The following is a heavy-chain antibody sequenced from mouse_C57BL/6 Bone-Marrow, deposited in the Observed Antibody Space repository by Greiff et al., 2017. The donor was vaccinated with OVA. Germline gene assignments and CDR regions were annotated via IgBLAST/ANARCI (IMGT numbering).Heavy chain of an antibody. Sequence: EVQVVESGGGLVQPGGSLKLSCAASGFTFSDYGMAWVRQAPRKGPEWVAFISNLAYSIYYADTVTGRFTLSRENAKNTLYLEMSSLRSEDTAMYYCARHSGLLRYWYFDVWGTGTPVTVSS. CDR1: GFTFSDYG. V-gene: IGHV5-15*01. J-gene: IGHJ1*03. CDR2: ISNLAYSI. CDR3: ARHSGLLRYWYFDV. D-gene: IGHD1-1*01.